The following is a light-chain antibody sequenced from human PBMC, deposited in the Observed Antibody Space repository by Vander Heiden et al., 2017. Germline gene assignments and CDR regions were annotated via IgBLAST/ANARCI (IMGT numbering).Light chain of an antibody. V-gene: IGKV1-5*03. CDR3: QQYNSYSWT. Sequence: IQMPPSPSTLSASVGDRVTITCRASQSISSWLAWYQQKPGNAPKLLIYKASNLEPGVPARFSGSGSGTEFTLTISSLQPDDCATYYCQQYNSYSWTSGQGTKVEIK. CDR1: QSISSW. CDR2: KAS. J-gene: IGKJ1*01.